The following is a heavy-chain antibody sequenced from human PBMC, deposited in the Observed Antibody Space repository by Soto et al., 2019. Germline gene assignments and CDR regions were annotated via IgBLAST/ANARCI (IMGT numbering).Heavy chain of an antibody. CDR2: ISGSANNA. V-gene: IGHV3-23*01. CDR1: GFTFSSYA. J-gene: IGHJ4*02. Sequence: GGSLRLSCAASGFTFSSYAMSWVRQAPGKGLEWISAISGSANNAYYADSVKGRFAVSRDDSKNTLYLQMNSLSNEDTAVHYCAREVYYDFWSGFNTHPYYFDDWGQGTLVTVSS. D-gene: IGHD3-3*01. CDR3: AREVYYDFWSGFNTHPYYFDD.